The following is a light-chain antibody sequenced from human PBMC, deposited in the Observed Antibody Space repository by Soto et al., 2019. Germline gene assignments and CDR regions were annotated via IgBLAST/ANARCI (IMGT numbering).Light chain of an antibody. V-gene: IGLV1-44*01. J-gene: IGLJ2*01. Sequence: TVLTRSPVDLGAPGMRAPTSCTGTPSPIGSNTVNWYQQLPGTAPKLGIYINNQRPSGVPDRFSGSKSGTSASLAISGLQSEDEADYYCVAWVGSLNGYVVSGGGPEVTLL. CDR3: VAWVGSLNGYVV. CDR1: PSPIGSNT. CDR2: INN.